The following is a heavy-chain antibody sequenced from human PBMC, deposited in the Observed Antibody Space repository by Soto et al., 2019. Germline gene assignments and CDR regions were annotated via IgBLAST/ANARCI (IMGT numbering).Heavy chain of an antibody. CDR1: GGSISSYY. V-gene: IGHV4-59*01. CDR2: IYYSGST. Sequence: SETLSLTCTVSGGSISSYYWSWIRQPPGKGLEWIGYIYYSGSTNYNPSLKSRVTISVDTSKNQFSLKLSSVTAADTAVYYCARGDVVDTAMVWNYWGQGTLVTVSS. D-gene: IGHD5-18*01. J-gene: IGHJ4*02. CDR3: ARGDVVDTAMVWNY.